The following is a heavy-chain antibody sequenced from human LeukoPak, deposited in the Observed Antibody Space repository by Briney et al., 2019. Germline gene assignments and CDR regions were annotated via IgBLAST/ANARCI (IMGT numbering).Heavy chain of an antibody. CDR1: GFTFSSYG. Sequence: GRSLRLSCAASGFTFSSYGMHWVRQAPGKGLEWVAVIWYDGSNKYYAGSVKGRFTISRDNSKNTLYLQMNSLRVEDTALYYCARVSLTTANFDSWGQGTLVTVSS. D-gene: IGHD4-17*01. CDR2: IWYDGSNK. CDR3: ARVSLTTANFDS. J-gene: IGHJ4*02. V-gene: IGHV3-33*01.